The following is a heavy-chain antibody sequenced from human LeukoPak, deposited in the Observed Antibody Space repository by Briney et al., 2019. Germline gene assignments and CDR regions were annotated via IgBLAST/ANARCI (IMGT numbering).Heavy chain of an antibody. V-gene: IGHV1-69*04. CDR1: GGTFSSYA. Sequence: SVKVSCKASGGTFSSYAISWVRQAPGQGLEWMGRIIPILGIANYAQKFQGRVTITADKSTSTAYMELSSLRSEDTAVYYCAASSGYYVGYFDYWGQGTLVTVSS. J-gene: IGHJ4*02. CDR3: AASSGYYVGYFDY. D-gene: IGHD3-22*01. CDR2: IIPILGIA.